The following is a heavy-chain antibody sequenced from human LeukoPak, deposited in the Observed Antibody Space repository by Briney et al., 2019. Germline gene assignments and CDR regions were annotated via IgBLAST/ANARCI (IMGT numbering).Heavy chain of an antibody. V-gene: IGHV4-34*01. CDR3: ARGLGRWILTGYYPLYFDY. CDR2: INHSGST. J-gene: IGHJ4*02. Sequence: SETLSLTCAVYGGSFSGYYWSWNRQPPGKGLEWIGEINHSGSTNYNPSLKSRVTISVDTSKNQFSLKLSSVTAADTAVYYCARGLGRWILTGYYPLYFDYWGQGTLVTVSS. D-gene: IGHD3-9*01. CDR1: GGSFSGYY.